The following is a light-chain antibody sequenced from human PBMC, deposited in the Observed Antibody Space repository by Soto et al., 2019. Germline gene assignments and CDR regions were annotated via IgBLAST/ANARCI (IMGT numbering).Light chain of an antibody. CDR2: DAS. CDR1: QDISNF. Sequence: DIQMTQSPSSLCASVGDRVTITCQASQDISNFLNWYQQKPGKAPKLLIYDASNLQTGVPSRFSGSGSGTDFTFTISSLQPEDSATYYCHQYDNVPQTFGQGTKLEIK. V-gene: IGKV1-33*01. CDR3: HQYDNVPQT. J-gene: IGKJ2*01.